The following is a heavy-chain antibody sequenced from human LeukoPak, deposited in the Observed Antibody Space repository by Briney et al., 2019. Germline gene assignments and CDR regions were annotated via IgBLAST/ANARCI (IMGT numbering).Heavy chain of an antibody. J-gene: IGHJ5*02. Sequence: GGSLRLSCEASGFTFDDYGMSWVRQRPGKGLEWVSGINRNGDSTDYADSVKGRFTISRDNSKNTLYLQMNSLRAEDTAVYYCAKRPSWGQGTLVTVSS. V-gene: IGHV3-20*04. CDR3: AKRPS. CDR2: INRNGDST. CDR1: GFTFDDYG.